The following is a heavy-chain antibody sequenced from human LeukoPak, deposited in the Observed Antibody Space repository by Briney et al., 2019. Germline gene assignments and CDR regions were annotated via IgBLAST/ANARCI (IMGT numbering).Heavy chain of an antibody. J-gene: IGHJ4*02. CDR3: ARDSGWLRYHD. V-gene: IGHV3-48*03. D-gene: IGHD5-12*01. Sequence: GGSLRLSCAASGFTFSSYEMSWVRQAPGKGLEWVSYISSSGSTIYYADSVKGRFTISRDNSKNTQYLQMNSLRTEDTALYYCARDSGWLRYHDWGQGALVTVSS. CDR1: GFTFSSYE. CDR2: ISSSGSTI.